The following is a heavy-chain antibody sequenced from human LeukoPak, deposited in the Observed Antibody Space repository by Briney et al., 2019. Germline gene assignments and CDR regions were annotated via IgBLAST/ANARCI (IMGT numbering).Heavy chain of an antibody. V-gene: IGHV3-33*01. CDR3: ARDKGNHPYNWFDP. CDR1: GFTFNNYA. J-gene: IGHJ5*02. D-gene: IGHD1-14*01. CDR2: IWYDGSNK. Sequence: SGGSLRLSCAASGFTFNNYAMHWVRQAPGEGLEWVTTIWYDGSNKYYGDSVKGRFTISRDNSKSTLYLQMNSLRAGDTAVYYCARDKGNHPYNWFDPWGQGTLVTVSS.